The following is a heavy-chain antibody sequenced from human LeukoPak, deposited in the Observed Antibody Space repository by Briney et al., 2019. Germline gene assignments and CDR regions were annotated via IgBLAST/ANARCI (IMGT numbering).Heavy chain of an antibody. CDR2: ISSSGSTI. J-gene: IGHJ6*03. CDR1: GFTFSDYY. V-gene: IGHV3-11*04. D-gene: IGHD6-6*01. Sequence: GGSLRLSCAASGFTFSDYYMSWIRQAPGKGLEWVSYISSSGSTIYYADSVKGRFTISRDNSKNTLYLQMNSLRAEDTAVYYCAKDQILLARGHYYMDVWGKGTTVTISS. CDR3: AKDQILLARGHYYMDV.